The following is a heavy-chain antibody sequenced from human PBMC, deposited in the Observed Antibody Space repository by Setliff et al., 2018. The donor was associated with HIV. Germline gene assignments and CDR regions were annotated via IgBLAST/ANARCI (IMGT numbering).Heavy chain of an antibody. CDR1: SYTFIGYY. CDR2: IDPNNGGT. Sequence: ASVKVSCKASSYTFIGYYIHWIRQAPGQGLEWMGWIDPNNGGTKYARRFQDRVTMTRDTSMYTAYMELTRLTSDDTAVYFCARDRHYNVWSADYTGPYEALDIWGQGTVVTVSS. V-gene: IGHV1-2*02. D-gene: IGHD3-3*01. J-gene: IGHJ3*02. CDR3: ARDRHYNVWSADYTGPYEALDI.